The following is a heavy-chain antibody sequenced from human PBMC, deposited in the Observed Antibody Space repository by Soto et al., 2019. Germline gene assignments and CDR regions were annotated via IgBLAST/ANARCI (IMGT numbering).Heavy chain of an antibody. J-gene: IGHJ3*02. V-gene: IGHV1-2*04. CDR3: ARGLGITIFGVVITSHDAFDI. D-gene: IGHD3-3*01. CDR1: GYTFTGYY. Sequence: ASVKVSCKASGYTFTGYYMHWVRQAPGQGLEWMGWINPNSGGTNYAQKLQGWVTMTRDTSISTAYMELSRLRSDDTAVYYCARGLGITIFGVVITSHDAFDIWGQGTMVT. CDR2: INPNSGGT.